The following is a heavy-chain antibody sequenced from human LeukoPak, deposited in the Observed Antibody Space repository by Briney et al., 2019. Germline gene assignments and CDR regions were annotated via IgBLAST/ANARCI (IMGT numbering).Heavy chain of an antibody. CDR3: AKRNGGNSGAFDY. D-gene: IGHD4-23*01. J-gene: IGHJ4*02. CDR1: GFTFSSYA. Sequence: GGSLRLSCAASGFTFSSYAMSWVRQAPGKGLEWVSAISGNGVGTYYADSVKGRFTISRDNSKNTVYLQMNSLRAEDTAVYYCAKRNGGNSGAFDYWGQGTLVTVSS. V-gene: IGHV3-23*01. CDR2: ISGNGVGT.